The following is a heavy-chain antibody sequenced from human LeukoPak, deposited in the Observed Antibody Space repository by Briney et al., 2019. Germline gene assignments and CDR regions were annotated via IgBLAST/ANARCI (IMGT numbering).Heavy chain of an antibody. J-gene: IGHJ4*02. D-gene: IGHD5-18*01. CDR3: TTDQLWLLVGY. V-gene: IGHV3-15*01. Sequence: ETLSLTCAVYGGSFSGYYWSWIRQAPGKGLEWVGRIKSKTDGGTTDYAAPVKGRFTISRDDSKNTLYLQMNSLKTEDTAVYYCTTDQLWLLVGYWGQGTLVTVSS. CDR2: IKSKTDGGTT. CDR1: GGSFSGYY.